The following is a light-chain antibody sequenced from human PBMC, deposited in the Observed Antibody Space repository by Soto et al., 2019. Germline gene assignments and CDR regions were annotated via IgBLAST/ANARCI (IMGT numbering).Light chain of an antibody. J-gene: IGKJ3*01. V-gene: IGKV1-16*02. CDR1: QDISNS. Sequence: DIQMTQSPSSLSASVGDRVTITCRASQDISNSLAWFQQKPGKAPKSLIYDASNLQSGVPSKFSGSGSGTDFTLTISSLQPEDFATYYCQHYRSYPFTFGPGTKVDIK. CDR2: DAS. CDR3: QHYRSYPFT.